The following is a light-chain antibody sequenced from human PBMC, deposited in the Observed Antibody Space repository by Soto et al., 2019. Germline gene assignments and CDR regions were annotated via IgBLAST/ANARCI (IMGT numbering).Light chain of an antibody. V-gene: IGLV2-14*01. CDR2: EVT. J-gene: IGLJ1*01. Sequence: QSVLTQPASVSGSPGQSITISCTGTSSDIGGYNYVSWYQQHPGKAPRVMIYEVTNRPSGVSTRSSGSKTGNTASLTISGLQPEDEAYYYCSSYRSVGTVVFGSGTKVTVL. CDR1: SSDIGGYNY. CDR3: SSYRSVGTVV.